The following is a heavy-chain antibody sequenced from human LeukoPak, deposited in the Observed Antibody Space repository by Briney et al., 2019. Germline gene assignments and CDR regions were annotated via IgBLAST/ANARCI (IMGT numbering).Heavy chain of an antibody. V-gene: IGHV3-15*07. D-gene: IGHD3-3*01. CDR3: TTDGIGFYFNY. CDR2: IKSKTDGETT. J-gene: IGHJ4*02. CDR1: GFPFNNAW. Sequence: GGALRLFCGTSGFPFNNAWMNWVRQAPGKGREGVGRIKSKTDGETTDYAAPVKGRFTISRDDSKNTLYLQMNSLKTEDTAVYYCTTDGIGFYFNYWGQGTLVTVSS.